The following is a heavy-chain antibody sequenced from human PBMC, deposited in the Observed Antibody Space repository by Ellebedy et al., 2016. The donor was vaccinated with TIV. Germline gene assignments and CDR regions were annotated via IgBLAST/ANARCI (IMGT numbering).Heavy chain of an antibody. D-gene: IGHD5-18*01. CDR2: IYYDGST. J-gene: IGHJ6*04. V-gene: IGHV4-4*07. CDR1: AGSISNYY. CDR3: ARGGNSYGTPTV. Sequence: SETLSLXCTVSAGSISNYYWSWIRQPAGKGLEWIGRIYYDGSTSYNPSLKSRVTISVDTSKNQFFLKLGSVTAADTAVYSCARGGNSYGTPTVWGRGTTVTVSS.